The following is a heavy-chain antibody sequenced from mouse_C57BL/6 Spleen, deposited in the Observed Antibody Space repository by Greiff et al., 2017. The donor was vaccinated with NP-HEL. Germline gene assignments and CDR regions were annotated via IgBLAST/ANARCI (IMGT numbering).Heavy chain of an antibody. D-gene: IGHD2-4*01. CDR2: IRSKSNNYAT. Sequence: EVKLVESGGGLVQPKGSLKLSCAASGFSFNTYAMNWVRQAPGKGLEWVARIRSKSNNYATYYADSVKDRFTISRDDSESMLYLQMNNLKTEDTAMYYCVRQHYDYDAWFAYWGQGTLVTVSA. V-gene: IGHV10-1*01. J-gene: IGHJ3*01. CDR3: VRQHYDYDAWFAY. CDR1: GFSFNTYA.